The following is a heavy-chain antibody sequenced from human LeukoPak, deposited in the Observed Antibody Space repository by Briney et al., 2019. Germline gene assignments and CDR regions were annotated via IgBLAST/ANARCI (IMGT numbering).Heavy chain of an antibody. CDR1: GFTFSSYS. CDR3: ARARLHHDY. CDR2: ISSSSSTI. D-gene: IGHD5-24*01. J-gene: IGHJ4*02. Sequence: GGSLRLPCAASGFTFSSYSMNWVRQAPGKGLEWVSYISSSSSTIYYADSVKGRFTISRDNVKDSLYLQMNSLRAEDTAVYYCARARLHHDYWGQGTLVTVSS. V-gene: IGHV3-48*01.